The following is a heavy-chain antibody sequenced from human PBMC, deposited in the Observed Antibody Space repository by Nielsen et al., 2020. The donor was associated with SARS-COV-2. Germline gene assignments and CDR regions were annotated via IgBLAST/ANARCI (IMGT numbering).Heavy chain of an antibody. CDR3: ARDGRYSSSPADY. CDR2: INAGNGNT. Sequence: ASVKVSCKASGYTFTSYTMHWVRQAPGQRLEWMGWINAGNGNTKYSQKFQGRVTITRDTSASTAYMELSSLRSEDTAVYYCARDGRYSSSPADYWGQGTLVTVSS. J-gene: IGHJ4*02. V-gene: IGHV1-3*01. D-gene: IGHD6-6*01. CDR1: GYTFTSYT.